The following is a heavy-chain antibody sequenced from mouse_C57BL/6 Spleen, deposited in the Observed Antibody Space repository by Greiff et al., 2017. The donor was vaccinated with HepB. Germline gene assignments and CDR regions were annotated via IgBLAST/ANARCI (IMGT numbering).Heavy chain of an antibody. CDR2: IDPSDSYT. J-gene: IGHJ3*01. V-gene: IGHV1-69*01. Sequence: QVQLQQPGAELVMPGASVKLSCKASGYTFTSYWMHWVKQRPGQGLEWIGEIDPSDSYTNYNQKFKGKSTLTVDKSSSTAYMQLISLTSEDSAVYYCARGWFAYWGRGTLVTVSA. CDR1: GYTFTSYW. CDR3: ARGWFAY.